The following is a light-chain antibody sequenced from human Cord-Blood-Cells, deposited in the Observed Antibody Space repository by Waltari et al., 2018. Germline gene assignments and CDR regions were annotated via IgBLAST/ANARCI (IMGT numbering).Light chain of an antibody. CDR3: CSYAGSSTWV. Sequence: QSALTQPASVYGSPGKSITISCTGTSSDVGSYNLVSWYQQHPGKAPKLMIYEGSKRPSGVSNRFSGSKSGNTASLTISGLQAEDEADYYCCSYAGSSTWVFGGGTKLTVL. CDR2: EGS. CDR1: SSDVGSYNL. V-gene: IGLV2-23*01. J-gene: IGLJ3*02.